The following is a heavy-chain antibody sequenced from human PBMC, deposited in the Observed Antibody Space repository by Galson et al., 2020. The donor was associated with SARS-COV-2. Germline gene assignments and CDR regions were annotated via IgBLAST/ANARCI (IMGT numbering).Heavy chain of an antibody. V-gene: IGHV1-18*01. CDR3: ARDIYYGSGVFDY. CDR2: ISAYSGET. CDR1: GYTFTSYA. D-gene: IGHD3-10*01. Sequence: ASVKVSCKTSGYTFTSYALNWVRQAPGQGIEWIGWISAYSGETNSAQKFQGRVTMTTDTSTRTGYMELRSLNFDDTAVYYCARDIYYGSGVFDYWGQGSLVTIFS. J-gene: IGHJ4*02.